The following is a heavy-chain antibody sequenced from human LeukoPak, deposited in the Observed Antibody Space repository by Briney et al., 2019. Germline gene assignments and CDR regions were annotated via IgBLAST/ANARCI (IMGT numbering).Heavy chain of an antibody. CDR1: GGSFSGYY. J-gene: IGHJ5*02. V-gene: IGHV4-34*01. Sequence: PSKTLSLTCAVYGGSFSGYYWSWIRQPPGKGLEWIGEINHSGSTNYNPSLKSRVTISVDTSKNQFSLKLSSVTAADTAVYYRARGGVLRYPDPWGQGTLVTVPS. CDR2: INHSGST. CDR3: ARGGVLRYPDP. D-gene: IGHD3-9*01.